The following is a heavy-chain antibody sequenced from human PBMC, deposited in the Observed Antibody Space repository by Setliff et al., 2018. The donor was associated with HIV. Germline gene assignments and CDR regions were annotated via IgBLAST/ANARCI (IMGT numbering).Heavy chain of an antibody. CDR2: IYTSGST. CDR1: GGSISSYY. Sequence: SETLSLTCTVSGGSISSYYWSWIRQPPGKGLEWIGYIYTSGSTNYNPSLKSRVTISVDTSKNQFSLKLSSVTAADTAVYYWASRVVVTAPDAFDIWGQGTMVTVSS. J-gene: IGHJ3*02. CDR3: ASRVVVTAPDAFDI. D-gene: IGHD2-21*02. V-gene: IGHV4-4*08.